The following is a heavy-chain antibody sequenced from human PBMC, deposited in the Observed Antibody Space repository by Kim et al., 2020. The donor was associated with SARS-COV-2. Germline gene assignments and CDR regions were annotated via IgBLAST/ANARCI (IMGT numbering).Heavy chain of an antibody. CDR1: GYTFTSYA. CDR2: INTNTGNP. CDR3: ARDRRTTIFGVVIIPTNWFDP. Sequence: ASVEVSCKASGYTFTSYAMNWVRQAPGQGLEWMGWINTNTGNPTYAQGFTGRFVFSLDTSVSTAYLQISSLKAEDTAVYYCARDRRTTIFGVVIIPTNWFDPWGQGTLVTVSS. V-gene: IGHV7-4-1*02. D-gene: IGHD3-3*01. J-gene: IGHJ5*02.